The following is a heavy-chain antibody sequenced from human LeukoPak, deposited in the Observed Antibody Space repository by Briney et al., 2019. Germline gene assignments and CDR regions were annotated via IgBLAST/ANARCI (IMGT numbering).Heavy chain of an antibody. CDR3: AKGFALDY. J-gene: IGHJ4*02. CDR1: GGSFSGYY. Sequence: SETLSLTCAVYGGSFSGYYWSWIRQPPGKGLEWIGEINHSGSTNYNPSLKSRVTISVDTSKNQFSLKLSSVTAADTAVYYCAKGFALDYWGQGTLVTVSS. V-gene: IGHV4-34*01. CDR2: INHSGST.